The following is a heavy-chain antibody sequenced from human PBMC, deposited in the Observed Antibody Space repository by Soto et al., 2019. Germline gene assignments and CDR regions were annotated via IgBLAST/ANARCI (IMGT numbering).Heavy chain of an antibody. V-gene: IGHV4-34*01. Sequence: SETLSLTCAVYGGSFSGYYWSWIRQPPGKGLEWIGDISHSGSTNYNPSLKSRVTISVDTSKHQFSLKLSSVTAADTAVYYCAREAAAGSDWFAPWGQGTLVTVSS. CDR1: GGSFSGYY. CDR2: ISHSGST. J-gene: IGHJ5*02. D-gene: IGHD6-13*01. CDR3: AREAAAGSDWFAP.